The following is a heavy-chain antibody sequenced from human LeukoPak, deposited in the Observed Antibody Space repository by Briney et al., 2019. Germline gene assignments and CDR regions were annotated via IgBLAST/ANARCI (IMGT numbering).Heavy chain of an antibody. Sequence: GASVKVSCKASGYTFTSYDINWVRQATGQGLEWMGWMNPNSGNTGYAQKFQGRVTMTRNTSISTAYMELSSLRSEDTAVYYCAKGARITMVQGKYYYYYYMDVWGKGTTVTVSS. D-gene: IGHD3-10*01. CDR3: AKGARITMVQGKYYYYYYMDV. CDR1: GYTFTSYD. V-gene: IGHV1-8*01. J-gene: IGHJ6*03. CDR2: MNPNSGNT.